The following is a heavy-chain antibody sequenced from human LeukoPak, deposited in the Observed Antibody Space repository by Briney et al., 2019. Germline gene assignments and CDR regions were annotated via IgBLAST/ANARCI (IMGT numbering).Heavy chain of an antibody. CDR1: GYTFTSYA. CDR3: ARTHSGSGYYYGMDV. D-gene: IGHD3-10*01. CDR2: INAGNGNT. Sequence: ASVKVSCKASGYTFTSYAMHWVRQAPGQRLEWMGWINAGNGNTKYSQKFQGRVTITRDTSASTAYMELSSLRSEDTAVYYCARTHSGSGYYYGMDVWGQGTTVTVSS. J-gene: IGHJ6*02. V-gene: IGHV1-3*01.